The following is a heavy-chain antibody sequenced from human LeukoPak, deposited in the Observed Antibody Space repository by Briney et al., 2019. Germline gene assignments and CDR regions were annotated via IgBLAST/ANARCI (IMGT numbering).Heavy chain of an antibody. CDR1: GFTFSGYG. J-gene: IGHJ4*02. CDR2: IWYDGSNK. V-gene: IGHV3-33*08. CDR3: ATDQAAGADY. D-gene: IGHD6-13*01. Sequence: PGRSLRLSCAGSGFTFSGYGMHWVRQAPGKGLEWVAVIWYDGSNKYYADSVKGRFTISRDNSKNTLYLQMNSLRAEDTAVYYCATDQAAGADYWGQGTLVTVSS.